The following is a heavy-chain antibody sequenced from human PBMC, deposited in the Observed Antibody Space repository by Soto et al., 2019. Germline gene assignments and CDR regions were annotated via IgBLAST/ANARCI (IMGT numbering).Heavy chain of an antibody. Sequence: QVQLVQSGAEVKKPGSSVKVSCKASGGTFSSYAISWVRQAPGQGHEWMGGIIPIFGTANYAQKFQGRVTITADKSTSTAYMELSSLRSEDTAVYYYARDLVGATTEGNYWGQGTLVTVSS. CDR3: ARDLVGATTEGNY. D-gene: IGHD1-26*01. CDR1: GGTFSSYA. V-gene: IGHV1-69*06. J-gene: IGHJ4*02. CDR2: IIPIFGTA.